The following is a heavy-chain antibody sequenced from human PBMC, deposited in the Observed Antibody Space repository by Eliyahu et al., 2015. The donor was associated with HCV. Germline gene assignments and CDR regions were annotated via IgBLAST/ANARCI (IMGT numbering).Heavy chain of an antibody. J-gene: IGHJ4*02. D-gene: IGHD2-8*01. Sequence: QVQLQESGPGLVKPSQTLSLTCTVSGGSISSGGYYWSWIRQHPGKGLEWIGYIYYSGSTYYNPSLKSRVTISVDTSKNQFSLKLSSVTAADTAVYYCARVVAAPGGTNGVCYHFDYWGQGTLVTVSS. CDR1: GGSISSGGYY. CDR3: ARVVAAPGGTNGVCYHFDY. CDR2: IYYSGST. V-gene: IGHV4-31*03.